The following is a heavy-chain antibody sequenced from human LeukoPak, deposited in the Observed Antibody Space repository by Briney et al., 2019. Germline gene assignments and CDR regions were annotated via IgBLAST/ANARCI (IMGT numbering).Heavy chain of an antibody. D-gene: IGHD2/OR15-2a*01. Sequence: PGGSLRLSCVGSGFTFSNAWVNWVRQAPGKGLEWVARLKSKADGGTIDYAAPVKGRFTISRDDSRNMQYLQMNSLKTEDTAMYYCNIGLYFDFWGQGSLVTVSS. CDR1: GFTFSNAW. CDR2: LKSKADGGTI. J-gene: IGHJ4*02. CDR3: NIGLYFDF. V-gene: IGHV3-15*01.